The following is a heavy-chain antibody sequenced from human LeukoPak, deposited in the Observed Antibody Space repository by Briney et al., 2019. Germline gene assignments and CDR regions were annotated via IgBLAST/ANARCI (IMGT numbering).Heavy chain of an antibody. D-gene: IGHD3-16*01. CDR2: IYPGDSDT. Sequence: GESLKISCKGSGYSFTSYWIGWVRQMPGKGLEWMGIIYPGDSDTRYSPSFQGQVTISADKSISTAYLQWSSLKASDTAMYYCARYEGRPYYYYGMDVWGQGTTVTVSS. V-gene: IGHV5-51*01. J-gene: IGHJ6*02. CDR3: ARYEGRPYYYYGMDV. CDR1: GYSFTSYW.